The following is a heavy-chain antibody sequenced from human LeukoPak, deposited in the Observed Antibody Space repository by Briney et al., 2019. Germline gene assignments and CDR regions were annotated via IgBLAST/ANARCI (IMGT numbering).Heavy chain of an antibody. J-gene: IGHJ3*02. CDR2: IYPSGST. Sequence: SQTLSLTCTVSGGSISTGGYYWSWIRQPPGKGLEWVGYIYPSGSTYYTPSLKSRVTLSVDRSNNQFSLQLSSVTAADTAVYYCARHFYWGVMVRGAKAVPHAFDIWGQGTMVTVSS. CDR1: GGSISTGGYY. CDR3: ARHFYWGVMVRGAKAVPHAFDI. D-gene: IGHD3-10*01. V-gene: IGHV4-30-2*01.